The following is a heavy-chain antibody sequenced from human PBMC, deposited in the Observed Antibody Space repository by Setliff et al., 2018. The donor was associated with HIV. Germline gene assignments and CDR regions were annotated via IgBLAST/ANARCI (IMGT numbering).Heavy chain of an antibody. CDR1: GGSISSSSYY. CDR3: ARLGIAAAGTFNWYFDL. J-gene: IGHJ2*01. CDR2: IYYSGST. D-gene: IGHD6-13*01. V-gene: IGHV4-39*01. Sequence: LSLTCPVSGGSISSSSYYWGWIRQPPGKGLEWIGSIYYSGSTYYNPSLKSRVTISVDTSKNQFSLKLSSVTAADTAVYYCARLGIAAAGTFNWYFDLWGRGTLVTVSS.